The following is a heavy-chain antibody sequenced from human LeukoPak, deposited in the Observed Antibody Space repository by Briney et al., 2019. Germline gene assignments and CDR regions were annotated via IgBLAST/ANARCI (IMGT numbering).Heavy chain of an antibody. CDR3: ARARIRLGGWYAFDY. Sequence: GGSLRLSCAASGFTFSFYAMHWVRQAPGKGLEWVAVISYDGTNKYYADSVKGRFIISRDTSKNTLFLQMNSLRVEDTAVYYCARARIRLGGWYAFDYWGQGTLVTVSS. J-gene: IGHJ4*02. D-gene: IGHD6-19*01. V-gene: IGHV3-30-3*01. CDR1: GFTFSFYA. CDR2: ISYDGTNK.